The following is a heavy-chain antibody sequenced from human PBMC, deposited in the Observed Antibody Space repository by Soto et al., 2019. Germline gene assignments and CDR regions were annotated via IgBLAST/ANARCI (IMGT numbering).Heavy chain of an antibody. CDR1: GFTFGDYA. Sequence: GGSLRLSCTASGFTFGDYAMSWFRQAPGKGLEWVGFIRSKAYGGTTEYAASVKGRFTISRDDSKSIAYLQMNSLKTEDTAVYYCTRDQGAGLYYYYYYMDVWGKGTTVTVSS. V-gene: IGHV3-49*03. D-gene: IGHD1-26*01. CDR3: TRDQGAGLYYYYYYMDV. CDR2: IRSKAYGGTT. J-gene: IGHJ6*03.